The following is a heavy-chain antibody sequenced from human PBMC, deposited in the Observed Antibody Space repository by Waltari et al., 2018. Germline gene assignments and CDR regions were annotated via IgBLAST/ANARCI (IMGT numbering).Heavy chain of an antibody. J-gene: IGHJ4*02. CDR2: VYYNGNV. Sequence: QLQLQESGPRLVKSSETLSLTCTVSGCSISTSTPYWAWIRQTPGKGPEWIGSVYYNGNVYYNPSLESRVTMSVDTSKNHFSLDLESVTTPDTSIYFCARSFGGSGSYKFDYWGQGILVTVSS. V-gene: IGHV4-39*02. D-gene: IGHD3-10*01. CDR1: GCSISTSTPY. CDR3: ARSFGGSGSYKFDY.